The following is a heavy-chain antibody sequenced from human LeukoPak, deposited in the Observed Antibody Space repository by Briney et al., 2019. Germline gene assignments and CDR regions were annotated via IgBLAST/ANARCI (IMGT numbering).Heavy chain of an antibody. CDR3: ASRPYSSSWWASRVNYFDY. J-gene: IGHJ4*02. D-gene: IGHD6-13*01. CDR2: IIPIFGTA. CDR1: GGTFSSYA. V-gene: IGHV1-69*05. Sequence: SVKVSCKASGGTFSSYAISWVRQAPGQGLEWMGGIIPIFGTANYAQKFQGRVTITTDESTSTAYMELSSLRSEDTAVYYCASRPYSSSWWASRVNYFDYWGQGTLVTASS.